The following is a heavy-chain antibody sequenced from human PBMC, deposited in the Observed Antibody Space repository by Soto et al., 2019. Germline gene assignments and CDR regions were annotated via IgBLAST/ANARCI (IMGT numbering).Heavy chain of an antibody. D-gene: IGHD2-8*02. CDR3: TRPCRYCNGGGPGNWFGP. J-gene: IGHJ5*02. CDR2: ISNGGSSI. V-gene: IGHV3-11*01. Sequence: QVQLVESGGGLVKPGGSLRLSCAASGFTFGDYDMSWIRQAPGKGLEWVSYISNGGSSIYYADSVKGRFTISRDNAKRSVFLQMNSLRAEDTAVYYCTRPCRYCNGGGPGNWFGPWGQGTLVTVSS. CDR1: GFTFGDYD.